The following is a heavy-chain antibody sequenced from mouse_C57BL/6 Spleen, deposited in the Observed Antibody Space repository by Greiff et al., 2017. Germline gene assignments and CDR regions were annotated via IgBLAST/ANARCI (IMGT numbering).Heavy chain of an antibody. CDR2: IWRGGST. Sequence: QVQLQQSGPGLVQPSPSLSITCTVSGFSLTSYGVHWVRQSPGKGLEWLGVIWRGGSTDYNAAFMSRLSITKDNSKSQVFFKMNSLQADDTAIYYCAKTGTGDYYAMDYWGQGTSVTVSS. CDR3: AKTGTGDYYAMDY. CDR1: GFSLTSYG. V-gene: IGHV2-5*01. J-gene: IGHJ4*01. D-gene: IGHD4-1*01.